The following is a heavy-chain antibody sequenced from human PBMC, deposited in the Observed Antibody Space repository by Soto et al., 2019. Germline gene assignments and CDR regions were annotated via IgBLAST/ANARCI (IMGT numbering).Heavy chain of an antibody. CDR1: GFTFSSYA. CDR2: ISYDGSNK. D-gene: IGHD3-10*01. CDR3: AREAGFDGDYFDY. V-gene: IGHV3-30-3*01. J-gene: IGHJ4*02. Sequence: QVQLVESGGGVVQPGRSLSLSCAASGFTFSSYAMHWVRQAPGKGLEWVAVISYDGSNKYYADSVKGRFTISRDNSKNTLYLQMNSLRAEDTAVYYCAREAGFDGDYFDYWGQGTLVTVSS.